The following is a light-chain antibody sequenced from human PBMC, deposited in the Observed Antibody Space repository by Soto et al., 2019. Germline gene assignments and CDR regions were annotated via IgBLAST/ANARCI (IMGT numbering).Light chain of an antibody. CDR1: QSISTY. CDR3: QQSYSRPRT. CDR2: TAA. J-gene: IGKJ1*01. Sequence: DIQMTQSPSSLSASLGDRVTITCRASQSISTYVVCYQQKPGNAPNLLIDTAASLESGVPPRFSGSGSGTDFTLTISSLQPEDFATYFCQQSYSRPRTFGQGTKVDIK. V-gene: IGKV1-39*01.